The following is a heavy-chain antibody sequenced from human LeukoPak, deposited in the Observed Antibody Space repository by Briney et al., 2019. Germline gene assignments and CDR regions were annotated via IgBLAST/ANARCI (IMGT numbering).Heavy chain of an antibody. V-gene: IGHV1-46*01. CDR2: INPSGGTT. J-gene: IGHJ3*02. D-gene: IGHD2-8*01. CDR1: EYTFTSSY. Sequence: ASVKVSCKASEYTFTSSYIHWVRQAPGQGLEWMGIINPSGGTTIYAQKFQGRVTMTRDTSTSTVYMELSSLRSEDTAVYYCARQRGGQYEDAFDIWGQGTVVTVSS. CDR3: ARQRGGQYEDAFDI.